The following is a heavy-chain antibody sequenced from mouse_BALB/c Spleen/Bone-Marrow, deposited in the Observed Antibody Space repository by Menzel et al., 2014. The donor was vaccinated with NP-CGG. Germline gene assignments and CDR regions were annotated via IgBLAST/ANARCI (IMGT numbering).Heavy chain of an antibody. Sequence: EVKLVESGGGLVQPGGSLRLSCATSGFTFTDYYMSWVRQPPGKALEWLGFIRNKANGYTTEYSASVKGRFTISRDNSQSILYLQRNTLRAEDSATYYCARDDAMDYWGQGTSVTVSS. CDR2: IRNKANGYTT. V-gene: IGHV7-3*02. CDR1: GFTFTDYY. CDR3: ARDDAMDY. J-gene: IGHJ4*01.